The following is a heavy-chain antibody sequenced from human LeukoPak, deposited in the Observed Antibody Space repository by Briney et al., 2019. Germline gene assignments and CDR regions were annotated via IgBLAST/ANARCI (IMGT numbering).Heavy chain of an antibody. CDR2: ISYDGSNK. V-gene: IGHV3-30*03. Sequence: GGSLRLSCAASGFNFNNYGLHWVRQAPGKGLEWVAVISYDGSNKYYADSVKGRFTISRDNSKNTLYLQMNSLRAEDTAVYYCARDRDNNNWTPNYFDYWGQGTLVTVSS. CDR3: ARDRDNNNWTPNYFDY. CDR1: GFNFNNYG. D-gene: IGHD1-1*01. J-gene: IGHJ4*02.